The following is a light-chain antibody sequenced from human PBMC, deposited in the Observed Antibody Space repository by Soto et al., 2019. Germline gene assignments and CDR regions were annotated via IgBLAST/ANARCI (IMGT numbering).Light chain of an antibody. CDR3: HQLNNYPLT. CDR1: QGIGSY. V-gene: IGKV1-9*01. J-gene: IGKJ4*01. CDR2: AAS. Sequence: DVQLTQSPSFLSASVGDIVSITFRASQGIGSYLAWYQQKPGKAPNLLIYAASTLQSGVPSRFSGSGSGTDFTLTISSLQPEDFATYYCHQLNNYPLTFGGGTKVDIK.